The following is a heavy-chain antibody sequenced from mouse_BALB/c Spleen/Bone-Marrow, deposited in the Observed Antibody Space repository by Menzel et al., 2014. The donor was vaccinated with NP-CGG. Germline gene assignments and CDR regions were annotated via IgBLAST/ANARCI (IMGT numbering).Heavy chain of an antibody. V-gene: IGHV1-69*02. Sequence: QVHVKQSGAELGRPGASVKLSCKASGYTFTSYWINWVKQRAGQGLEWIGNIYPSDSYTNYNQKFKDKATLTVDKSSSTAYMQLSSPTSEDSAVYYCTRDDGSFAYWGQGTLVPVSA. CDR2: IYPSDSYT. D-gene: IGHD2-3*01. CDR1: GYTFTSYW. CDR3: TRDDGSFAY. J-gene: IGHJ3*01.